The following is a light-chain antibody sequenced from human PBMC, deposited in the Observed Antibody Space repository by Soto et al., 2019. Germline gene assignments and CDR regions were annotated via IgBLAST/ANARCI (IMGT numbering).Light chain of an antibody. CDR2: SAS. Sequence: EVVMTQSPATLSVSPGERATLSCRASQFVSTNLAWYQQKPGQAPRLLIYSASTRATGIPARFSGSGSVTEFTLTISSLQSEDSAVYCCQQFNNWPPLTFGGGTKVEIK. CDR1: QFVSTN. CDR3: QQFNNWPPLT. J-gene: IGKJ4*01. V-gene: IGKV3-15*01.